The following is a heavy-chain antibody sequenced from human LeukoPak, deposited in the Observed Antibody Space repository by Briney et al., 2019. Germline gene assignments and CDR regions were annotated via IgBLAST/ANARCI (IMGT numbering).Heavy chain of an antibody. CDR1: GASFRSGGQY. CDR2: IFYNGKT. Sequence: SETLSLTCTLSGASFRSGGQYWGWIRQTPGKGLEWIGDIFYNGKTNYNPSLKSRVTISLDTSRSQFSLRLSSVTASDTGVYYCARIFDVWGRGTLVTVSS. CDR3: ARIFDV. J-gene: IGHJ4*02. V-gene: IGHV4-61*08.